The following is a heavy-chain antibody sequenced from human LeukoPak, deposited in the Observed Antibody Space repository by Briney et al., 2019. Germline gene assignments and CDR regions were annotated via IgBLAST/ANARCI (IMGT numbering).Heavy chain of an antibody. CDR3: AKGVRWGYFDF. CDR2: INAGNGNT. CDR1: GYTFTSYA. Sequence: ASVKVSCKASGYTFTSYAMHWVRQAPGQRLEWMGWINAGNGNTKYSQKFQGRVTITRDTSASTAYMELSSLRTEDTALYYCAKGVRWGYFDFRGQGTLVTVSS. J-gene: IGHJ4*02. V-gene: IGHV1-3*01. D-gene: IGHD3-16*01.